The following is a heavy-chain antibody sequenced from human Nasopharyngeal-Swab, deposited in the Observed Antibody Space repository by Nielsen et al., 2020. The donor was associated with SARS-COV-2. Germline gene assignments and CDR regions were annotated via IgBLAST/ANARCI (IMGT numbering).Heavy chain of an antibody. CDR2: IYYSGST. D-gene: IGHD1-20*01. V-gene: IGHV4-39*07. Sequence: SETLSLTCTVSGGSISSSSYYWGWIRQPPGKGLEWIGSIYYSGSTYYNPSLKSRVTISVGTSKNQFSLKLSSVTAADTAVYYCAREGNWNSRWFDPWGQGTLVTVSS. CDR1: GGSISSSSYY. J-gene: IGHJ5*02. CDR3: AREGNWNSRWFDP.